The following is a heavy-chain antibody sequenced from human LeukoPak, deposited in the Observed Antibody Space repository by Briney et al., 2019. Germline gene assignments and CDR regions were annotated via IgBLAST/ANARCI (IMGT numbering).Heavy chain of an antibody. J-gene: IGHJ4*02. CDR3: ARGERGYSGYEPIGY. CDR2: INSSGSTI. CDR1: GFTFSSYE. V-gene: IGHV3-48*03. D-gene: IGHD5-12*01. Sequence: GGSLRLSCAASGFTFSSYEMNWVRQAPGKGLEGVSYINSSGSTIYYADSVKGRFTISRDNAKNSLYLQMNSLRAEDTAVYYCARGERGYSGYEPIGYWGQGTLVTVSS.